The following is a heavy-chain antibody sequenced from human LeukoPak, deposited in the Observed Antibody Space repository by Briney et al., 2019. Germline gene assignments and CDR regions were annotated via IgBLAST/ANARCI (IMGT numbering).Heavy chain of an antibody. CDR2: FDPEDGET. J-gene: IGHJ4*02. V-gene: IGHV1-24*01. Sequence: ASVKVSCKVTGYTLTELSMHWVRQAPGKGLEWMGRFDPEDGETICAQKFQGRVTMTEDTSTDTAYMELSSLRSEDTAVYYCATDDTLVRDVPNFDYWGQGTLVTVSS. CDR3: ATDDTLVRDVPNFDY. D-gene: IGHD2/OR15-2a*01. CDR1: GYTLTELS.